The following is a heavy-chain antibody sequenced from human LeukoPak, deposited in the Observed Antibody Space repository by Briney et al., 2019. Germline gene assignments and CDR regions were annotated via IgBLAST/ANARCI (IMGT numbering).Heavy chain of an antibody. CDR2: IYSGGST. CDR3: ARDQRSSNYYYYYGMDV. Sequence: GGSLRLSCAASGFTVSSNYMSWVRQAPGKGLEWVSAIYSGGSTYYADSVKGLFTISRHNSKYTLYLQMNSLRAEDTAVYYCARDQRSSNYYYYYGMDVWGQGTTVTVSS. CDR1: GFTVSSNY. J-gene: IGHJ6*02. V-gene: IGHV3-53*04.